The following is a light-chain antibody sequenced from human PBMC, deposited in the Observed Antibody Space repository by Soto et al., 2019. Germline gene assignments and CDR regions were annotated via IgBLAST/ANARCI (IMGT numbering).Light chain of an antibody. CDR1: QSISSW. V-gene: IGKV1-5*03. CDR2: KTS. Sequence: DIQLTQSPSTLSASVGDRVTITCRASQSISSWLAWYQQKPGKAPKFLIYKTSKLESGVPSRFSGSGSGTEFTLTISSLQPDDFATYYCQYYNNYCWTFGQGTKVVIK. J-gene: IGKJ1*01. CDR3: QYYNNYCWT.